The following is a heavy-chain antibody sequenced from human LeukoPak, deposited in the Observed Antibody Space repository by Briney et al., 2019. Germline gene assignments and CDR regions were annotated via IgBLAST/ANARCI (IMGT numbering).Heavy chain of an antibody. V-gene: IGHV3-23*01. Sequence: PGRSLRLSCAASGFTFSSYAMSWVRQAPGKGLEWVSAISGSGGSTYYADSVKGRFTISRDNSKNTLYLQMNSLRAEDTAVYYCAKSGGGTYYYGSGSYAVAFDIWGQGTMVTVSS. J-gene: IGHJ3*02. CDR3: AKSGGGTYYYGSGSYAVAFDI. D-gene: IGHD3-10*01. CDR2: ISGSGGST. CDR1: GFTFSSYA.